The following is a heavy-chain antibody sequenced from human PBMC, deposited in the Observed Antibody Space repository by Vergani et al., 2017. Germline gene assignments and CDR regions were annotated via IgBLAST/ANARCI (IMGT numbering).Heavy chain of an antibody. J-gene: IGHJ3*02. CDR2: IFSNDEK. D-gene: IGHD1-26*01. V-gene: IGHV2-26*01. CDR3: VRDREQNPYAFDI. CDR1: GFSLSNARLG. Sequence: QVTLKESGPVLVKPTETLTLTFTVSGFSLSNARLGVSWIRQPPGKALQWLAHIFSNDEKSYSTSLKSRLTISKDTSKSQVVLTMTNMDPVDTATYYCVRDREQNPYAFDIWGQGTMVTVSS.